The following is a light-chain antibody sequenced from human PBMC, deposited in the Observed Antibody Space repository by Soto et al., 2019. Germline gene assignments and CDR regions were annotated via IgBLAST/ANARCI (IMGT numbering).Light chain of an antibody. J-gene: IGLJ1*01. CDR1: SSDVGGYNY. CDR2: DVS. Sequence: QSVLTQPASVSGSPGQSITISCTGTSSDVGGYNYVSWYQQHPGKAPKLMIYDVSNRPSGVSNRFSGSKSGNTASLTISGLQAEDEADYCCSSYTSSSTPLDVFGTWTKLTVL. CDR3: SSYTSSSTPLDV. V-gene: IGLV2-14*01.